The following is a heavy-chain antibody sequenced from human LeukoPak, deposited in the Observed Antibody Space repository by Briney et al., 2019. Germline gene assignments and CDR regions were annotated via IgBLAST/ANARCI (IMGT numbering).Heavy chain of an antibody. J-gene: IGHJ3*02. V-gene: IGHV1-46*01. CDR2: INPSGGST. D-gene: IGHD2-21*02. Sequence: ASVKVSCKASGYTFTSYDINWVRQATGQGLEWMGIINPSGGSTSYAQKVQGRVTMTRDTSTSTVYMELSSLRSEDTAVYYCASALVNCGGDCYSVFAAFDIWGQGTMVTVSS. CDR1: GYTFTSYD. CDR3: ASALVNCGGDCYSVFAAFDI.